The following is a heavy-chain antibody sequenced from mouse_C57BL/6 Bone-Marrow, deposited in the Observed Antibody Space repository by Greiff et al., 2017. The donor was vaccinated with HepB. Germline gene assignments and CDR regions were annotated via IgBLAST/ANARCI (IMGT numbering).Heavy chain of an antibody. V-gene: IGHV5-6*02. CDR1: GFTFSSYG. D-gene: IGHD1-1*01. CDR3: AIRGFITTVVGGWYFDV. J-gene: IGHJ1*03. CDR2: ISSGGSYT. Sequence: EVKLVESGGDLVKPGGSLKLSCAASGFTFSSYGMSWVRQTPDKRLEWVATISSGGSYTYYPDSVKGRFPISRANAKNTLYLQMSSLKSEDTAMYDCAIRGFITTVVGGWYFDVWGTGTTVTVSS.